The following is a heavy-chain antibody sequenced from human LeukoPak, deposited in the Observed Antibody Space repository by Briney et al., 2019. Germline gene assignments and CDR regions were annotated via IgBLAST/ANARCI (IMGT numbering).Heavy chain of an antibody. CDR2: FDPEDGET. CDR3: ATFSVQLERRGSGDFDY. CDR1: GYTLTELS. V-gene: IGHV1-24*01. D-gene: IGHD1-1*01. Sequence: ASVKVSCKVSGYTLTELSMHWVRQAPGKGLEWMGGFDPEDGETIYAQKFQGRVTMTEDTSTDTAYMELSSLRSEDTAVYYCATFSVQLERRGSGDFDYWGQGTLVTVSS. J-gene: IGHJ4*02.